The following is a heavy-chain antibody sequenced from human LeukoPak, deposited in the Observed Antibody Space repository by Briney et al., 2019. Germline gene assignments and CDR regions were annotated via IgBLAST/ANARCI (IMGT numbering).Heavy chain of an antibody. D-gene: IGHD2-15*01. J-gene: IGHJ4*02. CDR1: GFTFNIYG. CDR2: ISYDGSNK. V-gene: IGHV3-30*19. CDR3: ARDFAGGSWQTVPTALDY. Sequence: GGSLRLSCAASGFTFNIYGMHWVRQLPGKGLEWVAVISYDGSNKYYADSVKGRFTTSRDNSKNTLYLQMNSLRAEDTAVYYCARDFAGGSWQTVPTALDYWGQGTLVTVSS.